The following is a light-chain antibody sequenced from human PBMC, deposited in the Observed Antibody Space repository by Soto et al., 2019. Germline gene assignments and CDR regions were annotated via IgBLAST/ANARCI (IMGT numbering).Light chain of an antibody. V-gene: IGLV2-11*01. CDR2: DVN. CDR3: CSYAGSPLV. J-gene: IGLJ2*01. Sequence: QSALTQPRSVSGSPGQSVTISCTGTINDVGGYNYVSWYQQHPGKAPKLMIYDVNKRPSGVPDRFSGSKSGNTASLTISGLQAEDEADYYCCSYAGSPLVFRLGTKLTVL. CDR1: INDVGGYNY.